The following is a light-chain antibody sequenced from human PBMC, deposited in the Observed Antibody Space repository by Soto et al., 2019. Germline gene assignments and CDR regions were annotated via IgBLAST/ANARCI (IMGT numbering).Light chain of an antibody. CDR2: DVS. J-gene: IGLJ1*01. V-gene: IGLV2-11*01. CDR3: CSYAGSYTDV. CDR1: SSDVGGYNH. Sequence: QSALTQPRSVSGSPGQSVTVSCTGTSSDVGGYNHVSWYQQHPGKAPKFMIYDVSKRPSGVPDRFSGSKSGNTASLTISGLQAEDEADYYCCSYAGSYTDVFGTGTKVTVL.